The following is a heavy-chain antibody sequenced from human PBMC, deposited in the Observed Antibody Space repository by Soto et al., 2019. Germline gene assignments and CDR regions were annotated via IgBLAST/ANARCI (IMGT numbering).Heavy chain of an antibody. J-gene: IGHJ4*02. CDR3: AREATGGDYGFDY. D-gene: IGHD4-17*01. V-gene: IGHV3-53*01. CDR1: GFTVSSKY. Sequence: EVQLVESGGGLIQPGGSLRLSCAASGFTVSSKYMSWVRQAPGKGLEWVSVIYSGGSTYYADSVKGRFTISRNNSKNTLYLQMNSLRAEDTAVYYCAREATGGDYGFDYWGQGTLVTVSS. CDR2: IYSGGST.